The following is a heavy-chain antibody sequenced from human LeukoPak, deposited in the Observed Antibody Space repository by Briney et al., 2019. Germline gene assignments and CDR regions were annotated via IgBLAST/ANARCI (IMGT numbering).Heavy chain of an antibody. CDR1: GGAIISYY. J-gene: IGHJ6*03. D-gene: IGHD3-22*01. Sequence: PSETLSLTCSVSGGAIISYYWSWIRQPAGKGPEWIGRIYPTGNTDYNPSLKTRVTMSTDLSKKQFSLRLRSVTDADTAVYYCARLKFYDSTGYSPGYYMDVWGKGTAVTVSS. CDR2: IYPTGNT. V-gene: IGHV4-4*07. CDR3: ARLKFYDSTGYSPGYYMDV.